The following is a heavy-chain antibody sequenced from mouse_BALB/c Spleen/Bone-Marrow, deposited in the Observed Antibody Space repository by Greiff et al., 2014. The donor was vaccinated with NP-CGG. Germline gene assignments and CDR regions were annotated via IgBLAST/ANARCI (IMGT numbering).Heavy chain of an antibody. D-gene: IGHD1-2*01. CDR1: GDSITSGY. J-gene: IGHJ4*01. Sequence: VQLKESGPSLVKPSQTLSPTCSVTGDSITSGYWNWIRKFPGNKLEYMGYISYSGSTYYNPSLKSRISITRDTSKNQYYLQLISVTTEDTATFYCARYKGFHWGMDYWGQGTSVTVSS. CDR2: ISYSGST. V-gene: IGHV3-8*02. CDR3: ARYKGFHWGMDY.